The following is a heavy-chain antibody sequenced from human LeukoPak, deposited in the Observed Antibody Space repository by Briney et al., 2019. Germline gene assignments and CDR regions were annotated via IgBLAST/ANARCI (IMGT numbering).Heavy chain of an antibody. CDR3: ARDPYYYDSSGYYGALDY. J-gene: IGHJ4*02. CDR2: IKPDGSEK. V-gene: IGHV3-7*01. D-gene: IGHD3-22*01. CDR1: GFTFSNYW. Sequence: GGSLRLSCAASGFTFSNYWMSWVRQAPGEGLEWVANIKPDGSEKFYVGSVKGRFTISRDNAKNSLYLQMNSLRAEDTAVFYCARDPYYYDSSGYYGALDYWGQGTLVTVSS.